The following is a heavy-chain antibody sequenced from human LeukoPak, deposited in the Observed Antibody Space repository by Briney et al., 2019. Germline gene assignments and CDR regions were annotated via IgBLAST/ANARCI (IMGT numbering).Heavy chain of an antibody. Sequence: PSETLSLTCTVSAGSISSYYWTWIRQPPGKGLEYIGYVYYSGSTNYNTSLKSRVAISLDMSKNQFSLKLSSVTAADTAVYYCAREWRGRYYYYYMDVWGKGTTVTVSS. CDR3: AREWRGRYYYYYMDV. V-gene: IGHV4-59*12. CDR1: AGSISSYY. J-gene: IGHJ6*03. D-gene: IGHD2-15*01. CDR2: VYYSGST.